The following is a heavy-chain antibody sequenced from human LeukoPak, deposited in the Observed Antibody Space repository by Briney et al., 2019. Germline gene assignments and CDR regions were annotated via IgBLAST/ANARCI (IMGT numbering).Heavy chain of an antibody. Sequence: GGSLRPSCAASGFTFSSYEMNWVRQAPGKGLEWVSYISSSGSTTYYADSVKGRFTISRDNAKNSLYLQMNSLRAEDTAVYYCARDGSSVYSSGWYLDYWGQGTLVTVSS. CDR1: GFTFSSYE. V-gene: IGHV3-48*03. J-gene: IGHJ4*02. D-gene: IGHD6-19*01. CDR3: ARDGSSVYSSGWYLDY. CDR2: ISSSGSTT.